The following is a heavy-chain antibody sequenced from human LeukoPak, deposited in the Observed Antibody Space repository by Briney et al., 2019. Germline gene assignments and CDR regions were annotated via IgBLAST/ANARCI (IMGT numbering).Heavy chain of an antibody. Sequence: ASVKVSCKASGYTFTSYDINWVRQATGQGFEWMGWMNPNSGNTGYEQKFQGRVTMTRNTSISTAYMELSSLRSEDTGVYYCARGPYYYGSGSSDYDAYDIWGQGTMVTVSS. CDR1: GYTFTSYD. V-gene: IGHV1-8*02. CDR2: MNPNSGNT. D-gene: IGHD3-10*01. J-gene: IGHJ3*02. CDR3: ARGPYYYGSGSSDYDAYDI.